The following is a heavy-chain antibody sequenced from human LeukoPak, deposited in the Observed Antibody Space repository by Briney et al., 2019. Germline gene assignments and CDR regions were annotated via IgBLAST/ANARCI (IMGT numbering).Heavy chain of an antibody. CDR2: TYPGQPHT. V-gene: IGHV5-51*01. J-gene: IGHJ4*02. D-gene: IGHD6-19*01. Sequence: GESLKTSSQCSGNSFTNYLIAGGRPTPREGVEEMGNTYPGQPHTRYSPSFQGQVTISADKSITSAYLQWRSLKASDIARFYCARSGSGTRFDYWGQGTLVTVS. CDR1: GNSFTNYL. CDR3: ARSGSGTRFDY.